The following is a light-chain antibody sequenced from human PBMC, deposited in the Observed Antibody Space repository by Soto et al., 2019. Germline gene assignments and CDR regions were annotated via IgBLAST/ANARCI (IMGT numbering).Light chain of an antibody. V-gene: IGKV1-39*01. J-gene: IGKJ2*01. CDR2: GAS. CDR1: QIINTY. Sequence: DIQMTQSPSSLSASVGDRVTITCRASQIINTYLNWYQQKPWKPPKLLIFGASSLRSGVPSRFSGTGSGTDFTLTINSLQPDDFATYYCQQSYSSLYTFGQGTKLEIK. CDR3: QQSYSSLYT.